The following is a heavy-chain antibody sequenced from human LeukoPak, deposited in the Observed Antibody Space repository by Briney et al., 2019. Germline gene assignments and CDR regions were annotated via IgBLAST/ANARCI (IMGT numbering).Heavy chain of an antibody. J-gene: IGHJ4*02. V-gene: IGHV3-7*01. CDR3: ARLGGSYYTY. CDR1: GFAFSSYW. Sequence: GGSPRLSCVASGFAFSSYWMTWVRQAPGKGLEWVANIKQDGGEEYYVDSVKGRFTISRDNAKNSLFLQINSLRVEDTAVYYCARLGGSYYTYWGQGTLVTVSS. CDR2: IKQDGGEE. D-gene: IGHD1-26*01.